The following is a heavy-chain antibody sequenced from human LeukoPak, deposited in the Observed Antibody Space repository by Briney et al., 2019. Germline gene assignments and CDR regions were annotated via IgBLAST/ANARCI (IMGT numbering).Heavy chain of an antibody. CDR1: GGSIDSGDSF. J-gene: IGHJ3*02. CDR2: IDNRGNT. V-gene: IGHV4-30-4*08. Sequence: SETLSLTCTVSGGSIDSGDSFWGWIRQSPGKGLEWMGHIDNRGNTYYSPTLKSRLTISIDTSRNQFSLHLTSVTAADTAVYYCARASEYYYDTAFDIWGQGTMVTVSS. CDR3: ARASEYYYDTAFDI. D-gene: IGHD3-22*01.